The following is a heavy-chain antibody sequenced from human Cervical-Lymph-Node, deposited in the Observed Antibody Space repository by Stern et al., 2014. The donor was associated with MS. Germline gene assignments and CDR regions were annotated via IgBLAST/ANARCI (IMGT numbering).Heavy chain of an antibody. CDR1: GGSIRSYY. J-gene: IGHJ5*02. D-gene: IGHD3-3*01. CDR3: ARGVGDDFWSGSGFDP. CDR2: IYYSGST. Sequence: QLQLQESGPGLVKPSETLSLTCTVSGGSIRSYYWSWIRQSPGKGLEWIGYIYYSGSTNYNPSLKSRVTISVDTSKNQFSLKLTSVTAADTAVYYCARGVGDDFWSGSGFDPWGQGTLVTVSS. V-gene: IGHV4-59*01.